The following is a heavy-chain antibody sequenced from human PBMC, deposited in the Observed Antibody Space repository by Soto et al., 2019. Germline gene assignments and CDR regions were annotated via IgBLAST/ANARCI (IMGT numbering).Heavy chain of an antibody. CDR1: GYTFFTYD. CDR3: ARHHGPTTSENWFEP. CDR2: ISTYSGDT. Sequence: QVHLVQSGVEVKTPGASVKVSCQASGYTFFTYDISWVRQAPGQGLEWMGGISTYSGDTKYAQKFQGRVTMTPDTSTTTAYLQLRSLRSDDTAVYYCARHHGPTTSENWFEPWGQGTLVTVSS. D-gene: IGHD5-12*01. V-gene: IGHV1-18*01. J-gene: IGHJ5*02.